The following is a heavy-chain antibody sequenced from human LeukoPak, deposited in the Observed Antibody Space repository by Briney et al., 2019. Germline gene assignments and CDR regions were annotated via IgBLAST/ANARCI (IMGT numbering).Heavy chain of an antibody. CDR3: ARGNRRAAAGPRGAFDI. Sequence: GASVKVSCKASGYTFTSYDINWVRQATGQGLEWMGWMNPNSGNTGYAQKFQGRVTMTRNTSISTAYMELSSLRSEDTAVYYCARGNRRAAAGPRGAFDIWGQGTMVTVSS. D-gene: IGHD6-13*01. V-gene: IGHV1-8*01. J-gene: IGHJ3*02. CDR2: MNPNSGNT. CDR1: GYTFTSYD.